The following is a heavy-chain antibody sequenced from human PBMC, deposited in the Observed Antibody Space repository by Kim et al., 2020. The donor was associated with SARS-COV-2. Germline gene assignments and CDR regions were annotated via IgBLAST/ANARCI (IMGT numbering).Heavy chain of an antibody. Sequence: GGSLRLSCAASGFTFSSYAMSWVRQAPGKGLEWVSAISGSGGSTYYADSVKGRFTISRDNSKNTLYLQMNSLRAEDTAVYYCAKDSWFLGYYDSSGYDDAFDIWGQGTMVTVSS. CDR2: ISGSGGST. D-gene: IGHD3-22*01. CDR3: AKDSWFLGYYDSSGYDDAFDI. V-gene: IGHV3-23*01. J-gene: IGHJ3*02. CDR1: GFTFSSYA.